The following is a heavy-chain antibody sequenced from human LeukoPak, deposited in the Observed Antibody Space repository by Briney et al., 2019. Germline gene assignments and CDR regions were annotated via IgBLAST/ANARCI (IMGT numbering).Heavy chain of an antibody. Sequence: GGSLRLSCAASGFTFDDYGMSWVRQAPGKGLEWVSGINWNGGSTGYADSVKGRFTISRDNAKNSLYLQMSSLRAEDTAVYYCAKAIHSSSSGVVDYWGQGTLVTVSS. J-gene: IGHJ4*02. CDR3: AKAIHSSSSGVVDY. V-gene: IGHV3-20*04. D-gene: IGHD6-6*01. CDR2: INWNGGST. CDR1: GFTFDDYG.